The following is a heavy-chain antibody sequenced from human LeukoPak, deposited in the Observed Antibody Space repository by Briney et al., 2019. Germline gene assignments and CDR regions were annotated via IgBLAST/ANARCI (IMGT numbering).Heavy chain of an antibody. D-gene: IGHD2-15*01. Sequence: ASVKVSCKASGYTFTSYGISWVRQAPGQGLEWMGWISAYNGNTNYAQKLQGRVTTTTATSTSTAYMELRSMRSDDTAVYYCSRDALPSAATDYWGQGTLVTVSS. V-gene: IGHV1-18*01. J-gene: IGHJ4*02. CDR1: GYTFTSYG. CDR2: ISAYNGNT. CDR3: SRDALPSAATDY.